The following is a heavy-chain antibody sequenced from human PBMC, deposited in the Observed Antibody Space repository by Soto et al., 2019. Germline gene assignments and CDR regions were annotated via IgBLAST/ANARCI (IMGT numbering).Heavy chain of an antibody. CDR2: IYYSGST. V-gene: IGHV4-59*01. CDR1: GGPISSYY. Sequence: QVQLQESGPGLVKPSETLSLNCTVSGGPISSYYWSWIRQSPGKGLEWIGYIYYSGSTNYNPSLKSRVSISVDTSKNQVSLELSSVTAADTAVYYCARGSSGWPPRLDYVGQGPLVTVSS. CDR3: ARGSSGWPPRLDY. D-gene: IGHD6-19*01. J-gene: IGHJ4*02.